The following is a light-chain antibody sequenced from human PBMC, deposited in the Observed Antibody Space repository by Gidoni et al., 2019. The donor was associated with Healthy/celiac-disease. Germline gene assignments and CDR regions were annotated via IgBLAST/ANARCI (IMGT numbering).Light chain of an antibody. CDR2: DNN. J-gene: IGLJ2*01. CDR3: GTWDSSLSAVV. CDR1: SSTIVNNY. V-gene: IGLV1-51*01. Sequence: QSVLTQPPSVSAAPGQKVTISCSGSSSTIVNNYVSWYQQLPGTAPKLLIYDNNKRPSGITDRFSGSKSGTSATLGITGLQTGDEADYYCGTWDSSLSAVVFGGGTKLTVL.